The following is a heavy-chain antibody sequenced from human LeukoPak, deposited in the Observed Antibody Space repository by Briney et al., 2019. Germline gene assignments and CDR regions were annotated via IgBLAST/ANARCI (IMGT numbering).Heavy chain of an antibody. Sequence: QTLSLTCAISGDSVSSNSAAWNWIRQSPSRGLEWLGRTYYRSKWYNDYAVSVKSRITINPDTSKNQFSLQLNSVTPEDTAVYYCARASWDYVWGSYRYTYYFDYWGQGTLVTVSS. J-gene: IGHJ4*02. V-gene: IGHV6-1*01. CDR2: TYYRSKWYN. CDR1: GDSVSSNSAA. CDR3: ARASWDYVWGSYRYTYYFDY. D-gene: IGHD3-16*02.